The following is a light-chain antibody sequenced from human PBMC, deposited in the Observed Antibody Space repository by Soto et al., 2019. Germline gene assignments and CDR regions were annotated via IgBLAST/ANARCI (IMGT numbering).Light chain of an antibody. CDR3: LLSYSGADVV. V-gene: IGLV7-46*01. CDR2: VTS. CDR1: TGAVTSGHY. J-gene: IGLJ2*01. Sequence: QAVVTQEPSLTVSPGGTVTLTCGSSTGAVTSGHYPYWFQQKPGQAPRTLIYVTSNKHSWTPARFSGSLLGGKAALTLSGAQPEDEAEYYCLLSYSGADVVFGGGTKLTVL.